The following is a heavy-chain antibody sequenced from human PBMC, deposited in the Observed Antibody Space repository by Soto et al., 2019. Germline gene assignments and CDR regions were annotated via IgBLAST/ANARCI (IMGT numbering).Heavy chain of an antibody. D-gene: IGHD3-16*01. CDR1: GFTFSNNA. J-gene: IGHJ4*02. CDR3: AKAYFVWSSEQPYFFDY. Sequence: EVQLLDSGGSLVQPGGSLRLSCAASGFTFSNNAMTWVRQGPGKGLEWVSSISGSGGRSYYADSVKGRFTISRDNSKSTLYLQMNSLRAEDTAVYYCAKAYFVWSSEQPYFFDYWGQGTLVTVSS. CDR2: ISGSGGRS. V-gene: IGHV3-23*01.